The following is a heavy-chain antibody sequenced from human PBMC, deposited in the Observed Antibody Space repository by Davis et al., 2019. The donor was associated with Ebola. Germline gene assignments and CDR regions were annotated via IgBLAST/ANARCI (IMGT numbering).Heavy chain of an antibody. J-gene: IGHJ4*02. CDR3: ARADLYYGSGSQLDY. V-gene: IGHV5-51*01. Sequence: GESLKISCKGSGYSFTSYWIGWVRQMPGKGLEWMGIIYPGDSDTRYSPSFQGQVTISADKSISTAYLQWSSLKASDTAMYYCARADLYYGSGSQLDYWGQGTLVTVSS. CDR1: GYSFTSYW. CDR2: IYPGDSDT. D-gene: IGHD3-10*01.